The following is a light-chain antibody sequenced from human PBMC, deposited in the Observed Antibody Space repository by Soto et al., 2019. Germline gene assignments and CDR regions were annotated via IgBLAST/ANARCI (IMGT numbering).Light chain of an antibody. CDR2: AAS. CDR1: QSISSY. Sequence: DIQMTQSPSSLSAFVGDRVTITCRASQSISSYLNWYQQKPGKAPKLLINAASSLQSGVPSRFSGSGSGTDFTLTISSLQPEEFATYYCQQRYSTPLSFGQGTKVEIK. CDR3: QQRYSTPLS. V-gene: IGKV1-39*01. J-gene: IGKJ1*01.